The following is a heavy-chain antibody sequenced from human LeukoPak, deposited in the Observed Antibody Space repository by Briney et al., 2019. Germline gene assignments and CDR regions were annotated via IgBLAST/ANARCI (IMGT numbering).Heavy chain of an antibody. CDR3: ARRYCSSTSCYTDTPTHNWFDP. Sequence: SETLSLTCTVSGGSISSSSYYWGWIRQPPGKGLEWIGSIYYSGSTYYNPSLKSRVTISVDTSKNQFSLKLSSVTAADTAVYYCARRYCSSTSCYTDTPTHNWFDPWGQGTLVTVSS. V-gene: IGHV4-39*07. CDR1: GGSISSSSYY. D-gene: IGHD2-2*02. CDR2: IYYSGST. J-gene: IGHJ5*02.